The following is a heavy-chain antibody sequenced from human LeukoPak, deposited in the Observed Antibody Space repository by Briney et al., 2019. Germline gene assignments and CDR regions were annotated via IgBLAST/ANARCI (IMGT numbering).Heavy chain of an antibody. V-gene: IGHV4-39*07. Sequence: SETLSLTCTVSGGSISSSSYYWGWIRQPPGTGLEWIGSIYYSGSTYYNPSLKSRVTISVDTSKNQFSLKLSSVTAADTAVYYCARSRDIVATIWVYWGQGTLVTVSS. J-gene: IGHJ4*02. CDR1: GGSISSSSYY. D-gene: IGHD5-12*01. CDR2: IYYSGST. CDR3: ARSRDIVATIWVY.